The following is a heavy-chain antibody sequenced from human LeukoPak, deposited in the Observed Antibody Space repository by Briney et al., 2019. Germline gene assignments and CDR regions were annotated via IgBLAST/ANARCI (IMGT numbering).Heavy chain of an antibody. J-gene: IGHJ4*02. D-gene: IGHD2-2*01. Sequence: SETLSLTCTVSGGSISSSSHYWGWIRQPPGKGLEWIGSIYYSGITYYNPSLRSRVTMSVDTSKNQFSLKLSSVTATDTAVYYCHFKYCSSSTCFYYFDYWGQGTLVTVSS. CDR3: HFKYCSSSTCFYYFDY. CDR2: IYYSGIT. V-gene: IGHV4-39*01. CDR1: GGSISSSSHY.